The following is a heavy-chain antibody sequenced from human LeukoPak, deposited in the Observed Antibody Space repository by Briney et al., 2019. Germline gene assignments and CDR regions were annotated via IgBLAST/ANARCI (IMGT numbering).Heavy chain of an antibody. CDR1: GFTFSSYS. CDR2: ISSSGGTI. J-gene: IGHJ4*02. Sequence: GGSLRLSCAASGFTFSSYSMNWVRQAPGKGLEWVSYISSSGGTIYYADSVEGRFTISRDNAKNSLYLQMNSLRADDTAVYYCARTRGYSYGYSDYWGQGTLVTVSS. D-gene: IGHD5-18*01. CDR3: ARTRGYSYGYSDY. V-gene: IGHV3-48*04.